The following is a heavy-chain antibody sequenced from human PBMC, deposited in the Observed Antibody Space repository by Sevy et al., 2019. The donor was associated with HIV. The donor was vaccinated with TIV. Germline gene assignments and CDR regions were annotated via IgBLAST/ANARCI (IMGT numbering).Heavy chain of an antibody. CDR3: ARDRTVVVTDDYYFDY. Sequence: GGSLRLSCAASGFTFSSYAMHWVRQAPGKGLEWVAVISYDGSNKYYADSVKGRFTISRDNSKNTLYLQMNSLRAEDTAVNYCARDRTVVVTDDYYFDYWGQGTLVTVSS. CDR2: ISYDGSNK. V-gene: IGHV3-30*04. D-gene: IGHD2-15*01. J-gene: IGHJ4*02. CDR1: GFTFSSYA.